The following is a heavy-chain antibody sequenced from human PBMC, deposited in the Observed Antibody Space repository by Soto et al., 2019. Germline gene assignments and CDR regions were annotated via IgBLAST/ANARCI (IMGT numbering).Heavy chain of an antibody. CDR1: GYTFTSYY. J-gene: IGHJ6*03. D-gene: IGHD4-17*01. CDR2: INPSGGST. Sequence: ASVKVSCKASGYTFTSYYMHWVRQAPGQGREWMGIINPSGGSTSYAQKFQGRVTMTRDTSTSTVYMELSSLRSEGTAVYYCVYGDSDYYYYMDVWGKGTTVTVSS. CDR3: VYGDSDYYYYMDV. V-gene: IGHV1-46*01.